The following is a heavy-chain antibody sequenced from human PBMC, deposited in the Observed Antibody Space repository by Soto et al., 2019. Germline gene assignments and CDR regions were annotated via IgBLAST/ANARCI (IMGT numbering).Heavy chain of an antibody. V-gene: IGHV1-69*02. J-gene: IGHJ2*01. D-gene: IGHD1-26*01. Sequence: QVQLVQSGAEVKKPGSSVKVSCKASGGTFTDYTITWVRQAPGQGLEWMGRIIPVLDLSNYAQKFQGRVTFTXXKSTTTSYMQLSGLTSEDTAVYYCAKKLGPSAFDLWGRGTLVTVSS. CDR1: GGTFTDYT. CDR2: IIPVLDLS. CDR3: AKKLGPSAFDL.